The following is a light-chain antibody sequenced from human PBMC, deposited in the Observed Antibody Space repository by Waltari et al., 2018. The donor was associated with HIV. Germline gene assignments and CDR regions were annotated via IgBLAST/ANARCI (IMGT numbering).Light chain of an antibody. CDR2: LGS. CDR3: MQALQTPWT. V-gene: IGKV2-28*01. Sequence: DIVMTQSPLSLSVTPGEPASISCRSSHSLLHSNGYNFLDWYLQKPGQSPQLLIYLGSNRASGVPDRFSGSGSGTDFTLKISRVEADDVGVYYCMQALQTPWTFGQGTKVEIK. CDR1: HSLLHSNGYNF. J-gene: IGKJ1*01.